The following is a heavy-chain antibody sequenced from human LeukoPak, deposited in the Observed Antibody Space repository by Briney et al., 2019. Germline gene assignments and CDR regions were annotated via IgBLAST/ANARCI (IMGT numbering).Heavy chain of an antibody. Sequence: GGSLRLSCAASGFTFSSYEMNWVRQAPGKGLEWVSYISSSGSTIYYADSVKGRFTISRDNSKNTLYLQMNSLRAEDTAVYYCARKTHSSGWYGYFDYWGQGTLVTVSS. CDR3: ARKTHSSGWYGYFDY. D-gene: IGHD6-19*01. CDR2: ISSSGSTI. J-gene: IGHJ4*02. CDR1: GFTFSSYE. V-gene: IGHV3-48*03.